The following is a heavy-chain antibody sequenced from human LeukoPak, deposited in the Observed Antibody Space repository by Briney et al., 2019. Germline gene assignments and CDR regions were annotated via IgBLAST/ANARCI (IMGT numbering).Heavy chain of an antibody. CDR3: ARVRGYSGYEFDYFDS. CDR1: GGSISRKY. D-gene: IGHD5-12*01. J-gene: IGHJ4*02. V-gene: IGHV4-59*01. CDR2: SHYSGST. Sequence: PAETLSLTCTVSGGSISRKYWSWIRQPPGKGLEWIGYSHYSGSTIYNPSLKSRVTISVDTSKNKFSLKLGSVTAADTAVYYCARVRGYSGYEFDYFDSWGQGNLVTVSS.